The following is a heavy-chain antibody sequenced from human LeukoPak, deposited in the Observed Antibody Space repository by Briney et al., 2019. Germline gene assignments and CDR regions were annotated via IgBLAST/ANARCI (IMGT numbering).Heavy chain of an antibody. CDR1: GGSISPFY. CDR2: IYYSGST. V-gene: IGHV4-59*08. Sequence: SETLSLTCTVSGGSISPFYWSWIRQPPGKGLEWIAYIYYSGSTAYNPSLKSRVAISVDTSNNQVSVKLSSVAAADTAVYYCARVSFHYHSGNYGWYFDSWGQGTLVTVSS. J-gene: IGHJ4*02. D-gene: IGHD3-10*01. CDR3: ARVSFHYHSGNYGWYFDS.